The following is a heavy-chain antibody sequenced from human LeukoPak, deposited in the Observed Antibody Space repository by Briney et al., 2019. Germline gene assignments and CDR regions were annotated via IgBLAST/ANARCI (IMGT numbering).Heavy chain of an antibody. J-gene: IGHJ4*02. CDR1: GVTVSRDY. V-gene: IGHV3-53*04. CDR2: IYSDDKT. CDR3: ANRMTF. Sequence: GGSLRLSCAASGVTVSRDYMSWVRQAPGKGLEWVSVIYSDDKTYYADSVKGRFTISRHNSKNTLFLQMDSPRTEDTAIYYCANRMTFGGQGTLVTVSS. D-gene: IGHD1-14*01.